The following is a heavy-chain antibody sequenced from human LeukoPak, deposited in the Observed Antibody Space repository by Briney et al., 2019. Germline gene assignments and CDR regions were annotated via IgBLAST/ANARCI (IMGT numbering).Heavy chain of an antibody. D-gene: IGHD3-3*01. V-gene: IGHV3-49*03. CDR1: GFTFGDYA. Sequence: GGSLRLSCTASGFTFGDYAMSWFRQAPGKGLEWVGFIRSKAYGGTTEYAASVKGGFTISRDDSKSIAYLQMNSLKTEDTAVYYCTRDKDYDFWSGYYTYYYYYMDVWGKGTTVTVSS. CDR3: TRDKDYDFWSGYYTYYYYYMDV. J-gene: IGHJ6*03. CDR2: IRSKAYGGTT.